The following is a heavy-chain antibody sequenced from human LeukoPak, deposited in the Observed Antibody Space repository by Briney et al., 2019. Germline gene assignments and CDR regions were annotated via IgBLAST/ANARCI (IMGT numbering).Heavy chain of an antibody. CDR2: IIPILGIA. V-gene: IGHV1-69*04. CDR1: GGTFSSYA. D-gene: IGHD4-17*01. J-gene: IGHJ3*02. CDR3: ALTTVTTAAFDI. Sequence: SVKVSCKASGGTFSSYAISWVRQAPGQGLEWMGRIIPILGIANYAQKFQGRVTITTDKSTSTAYMELSSLRSEDTAVYYCALTTVTTAAFDIWGQGTMVTVSS.